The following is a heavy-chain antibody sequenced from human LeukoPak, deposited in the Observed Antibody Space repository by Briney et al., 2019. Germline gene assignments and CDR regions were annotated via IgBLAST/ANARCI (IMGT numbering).Heavy chain of an antibody. CDR3: ARDQCSGGSCYSGSDYYYYGMDV. D-gene: IGHD2-15*01. Sequence: PGGSLRLSCAASGFTFSSYAMHWVRQVPGKGLEWVAVISYDGGNKYYADSVKGRFTISRDNSKKTLYLQMNSLRAEDTAVYYCARDQCSGGSCYSGSDYYYYGMDVWGQGTTVTVSS. J-gene: IGHJ6*02. V-gene: IGHV3-30-3*01. CDR1: GFTFSSYA. CDR2: ISYDGGNK.